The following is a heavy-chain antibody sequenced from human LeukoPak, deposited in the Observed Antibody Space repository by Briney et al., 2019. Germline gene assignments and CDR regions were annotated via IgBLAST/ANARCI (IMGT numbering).Heavy chain of an antibody. CDR2: INTDGSST. V-gene: IGHV3-74*01. J-gene: IGHJ4*02. Sequence: PGGSLRLSCAGSGFTFRSYWMHWVRQAPGKGLVWVSRINTDGSSTKYADSVKGRFTISRDNAKNTLYLQMNSLRAEDTAVYYCAKIDLYSGSDWWGQGTLVTVSS. CDR3: AKIDLYSGSDW. D-gene: IGHD1-26*01. CDR1: GFTFRSYW.